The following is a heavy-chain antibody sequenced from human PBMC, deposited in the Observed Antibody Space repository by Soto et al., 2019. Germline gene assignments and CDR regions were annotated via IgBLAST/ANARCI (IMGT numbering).Heavy chain of an antibody. J-gene: IGHJ4*02. CDR1: GFTFSNAW. D-gene: IGHD5-12*01. V-gene: IGHV3-15*07. Sequence: GWSLRLSCAASGFTFSNAWMNWVRQAPGKGLEWVGLIKSKTDGGTTDYAAPVKGRFTISRDDSKNTLYLQMNSLKTEDTAVFYCTTVLGGYDYYFDHWGQETLVTVSS. CDR2: IKSKTDGGTT. CDR3: TTVLGGYDYYFDH.